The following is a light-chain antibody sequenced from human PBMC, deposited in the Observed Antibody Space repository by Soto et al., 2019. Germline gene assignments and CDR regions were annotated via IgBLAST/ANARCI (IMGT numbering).Light chain of an antibody. CDR2: DVS. CDR3: CSYAGSYTFARNV. CDR1: SSDVAIYNY. Sequence: QSVLTQPRSVSGSPGQSVTISCTGTSSDVAIYNYISWYQQHPGEAPKLMIHDVSERPSGVPDRFSGSKSGSTASLTISGLQAEDEADYYCCSYAGSYTFARNVFGTGTKVTVL. J-gene: IGLJ1*01. V-gene: IGLV2-11*01.